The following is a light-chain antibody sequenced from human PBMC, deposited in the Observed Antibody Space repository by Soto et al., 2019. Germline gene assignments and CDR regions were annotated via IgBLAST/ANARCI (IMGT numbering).Light chain of an antibody. CDR1: QSLDSTY. Sequence: EIVLTQSPGTLSLSPGERATLSCRASQSLDSTYLAWFQQKPGHAPSLLIFGASDRATGIADRFSGSVSGTDFTLTISRLEPGDFAVYYCQQFGSSPLITFGQGTRLEIK. V-gene: IGKV3-20*01. CDR2: GAS. J-gene: IGKJ5*01. CDR3: QQFGSSPLIT.